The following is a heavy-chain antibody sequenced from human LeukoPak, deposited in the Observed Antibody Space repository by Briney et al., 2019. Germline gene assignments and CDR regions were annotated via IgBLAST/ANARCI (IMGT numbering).Heavy chain of an antibody. CDR1: GFTFDDYA. J-gene: IGHJ4*02. CDR2: ISWNSGSI. CDR3: ATDYGDYGGPGFDY. Sequence: PGGSLRLSCAASGFTFDDYAMHWVRHAPGKGLEWVSGISWNSGSIGYADSVKGRFTISRDNAKNSLYLQMNSLRAEDTALYYCATDYGDYGGPGFDYWGQGTLVTVSS. D-gene: IGHD4-17*01. V-gene: IGHV3-9*01.